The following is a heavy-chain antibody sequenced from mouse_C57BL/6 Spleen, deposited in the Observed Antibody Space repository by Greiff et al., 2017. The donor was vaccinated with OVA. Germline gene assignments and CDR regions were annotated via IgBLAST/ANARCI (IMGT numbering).Heavy chain of an antibody. J-gene: IGHJ1*03. CDR3: ARRDYYGSSGYFDV. CDR1: GYTFTSYW. D-gene: IGHD1-1*01. CDR2: INPYNGGT. Sequence: QVQLQQPGTELVKPGASVKLSCKASGYTFTSYWMHWVKQRPGQGLEWIGVINPYNGGTSYNQKFKGKATLTVDKSSSTAYMELNSLTSEDSAVYYCARRDYYGSSGYFDVWGTGTTVTVSS. V-gene: IGHV1-53*01.